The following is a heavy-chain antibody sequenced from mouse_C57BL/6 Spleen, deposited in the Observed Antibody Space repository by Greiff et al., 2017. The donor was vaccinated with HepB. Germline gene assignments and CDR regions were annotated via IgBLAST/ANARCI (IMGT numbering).Heavy chain of an antibody. V-gene: IGHV1-82*01. CDR2: IYPGDGDT. CDR3: GHYDYDEAMDY. Sequence: QVQLKESGPELVKPGASVKISCKASGYAFSSSWMNWVKQRPGKGLEWIGRIYPGDGDTNYNGKFKGKATLTADKSSSTAYMQLSSLTSEDSAVYIGGHYDYDEAMDYWGQGTSVTVSS. D-gene: IGHD2-4*01. CDR1: GYAFSSSW. J-gene: IGHJ4*01.